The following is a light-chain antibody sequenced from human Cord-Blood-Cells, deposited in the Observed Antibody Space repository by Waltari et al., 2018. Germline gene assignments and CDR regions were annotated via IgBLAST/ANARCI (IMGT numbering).Light chain of an antibody. J-gene: IGKJ4*01. V-gene: IGKV3-15*01. CDR2: GAS. CDR3: QQYNNWLT. CDR1: QSVSSN. Sequence: EIVMTQSQATLSVSPGERVTLSCRASQSVSSNLPWYQQKPGQAPRLLSYGASTRATGIPARFSGSGSGTEFTLTISSLQSEDFAVYYCQQYNNWLTFGGGTKVEIK.